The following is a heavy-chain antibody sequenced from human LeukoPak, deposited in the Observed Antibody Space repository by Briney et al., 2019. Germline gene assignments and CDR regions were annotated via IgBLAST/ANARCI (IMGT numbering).Heavy chain of an antibody. J-gene: IGHJ3*02. Sequence: SQTLSLTCSVSRGSLSSGNYYGSWVRQPAGKGLEWIGRIYNSGSTNYNSSLKSRVTISVDKFKKQFSLKLNSSTAADTAVYDCARERLCGDRVFDGFDIWGQGTMVTVSS. CDR1: RGSLSSGNYY. CDR2: IYNSGST. D-gene: IGHD4-17*01. V-gene: IGHV4-61*02. CDR3: ARERLCGDRVFDGFDI.